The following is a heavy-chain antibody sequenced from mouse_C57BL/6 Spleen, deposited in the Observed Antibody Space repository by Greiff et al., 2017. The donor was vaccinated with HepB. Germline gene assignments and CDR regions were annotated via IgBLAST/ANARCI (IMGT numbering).Heavy chain of an antibody. V-gene: IGHV5-17*01. CDR2: ISSGSSTI. CDR1: GFTFSDYG. D-gene: IGHD1-1*01. CDR3: ARHYYYGSSPFDY. J-gene: IGHJ2*01. Sequence: EVQVVESGGGLVKPGGSLKLSCAASGFTFSDYGMHWVRQAPEKGLEWVAYISSGSSTIYYADTVKGRFTISRDNAKNTLFLQMTSLRSEDTAMYYCARHYYYGSSPFDYWGQGTTLTVSS.